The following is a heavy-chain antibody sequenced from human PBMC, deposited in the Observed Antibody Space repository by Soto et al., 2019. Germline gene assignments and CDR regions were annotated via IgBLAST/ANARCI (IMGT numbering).Heavy chain of an antibody. CDR1: GIPVSSNY. Sequence: EVQLVESGGGLVQPGGSLRLSCVASGIPVSSNYMTWVRQAPGKGLEWVSVLHSGGDTYYANSVKGRFTISRHDSTNTVFLPMHSLTAEDTAVYYCARDGPYYYASRMDVWGKGTTVTVSS. J-gene: IGHJ6*04. CDR2: LHSGGDT. CDR3: ARDGPYYYASRMDV. V-gene: IGHV3-53*04. D-gene: IGHD3-10*01.